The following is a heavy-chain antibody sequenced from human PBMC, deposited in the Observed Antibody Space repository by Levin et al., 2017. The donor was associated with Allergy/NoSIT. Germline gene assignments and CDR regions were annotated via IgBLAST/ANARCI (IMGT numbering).Heavy chain of an antibody. CDR1: GGSISSSNW. CDR3: ARAVAGTYYFDY. V-gene: IGHV4-4*02. Sequence: GSLRLSCAVSGGSISSSNWWSWVRQPPGKGLEWIGEIYHSGSTNYNPSLKSRVTISVDKSKNQFSLKLSSVTAADTAVYYCARAVAGTYYFDYWGQGTLVTVSS. CDR2: IYHSGST. J-gene: IGHJ4*02. D-gene: IGHD6-19*01.